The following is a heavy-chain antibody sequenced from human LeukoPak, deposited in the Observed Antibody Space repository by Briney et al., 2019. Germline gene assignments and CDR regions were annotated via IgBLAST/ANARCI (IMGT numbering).Heavy chain of an antibody. J-gene: IGHJ4*02. CDR3: ARRGIVVVVAASHFDY. CDR1: GGSISSSNW. Sequence: PSGTLSLTCAVSGGSISSSNWWSWVRQPPGKGLEWIGEIYHSGSTNYNPSLKSRATISVDKSKNQFSLKLSSVTAADTAVYYCARRGIVVVVAASHFDYWGQGTLVTVSS. V-gene: IGHV4-4*02. D-gene: IGHD2-15*01. CDR2: IYHSGST.